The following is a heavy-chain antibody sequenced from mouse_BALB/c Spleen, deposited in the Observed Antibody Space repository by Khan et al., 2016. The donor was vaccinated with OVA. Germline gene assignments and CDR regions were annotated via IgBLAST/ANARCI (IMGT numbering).Heavy chain of an antibody. CDR2: IGPGSSNS. CDR3: ASENDYGRVCYAMDY. V-gene: IGHV1S41*01. CDR1: GYTFTSYW. D-gene: IGHD2-1*01. Sequence: DLVKPGTSVKLSCKASGYTFTSYWINWIKQRPGQGLEWIGRIGPGSSNSYYNEKFKGKASLTVDTSSSPAYIQLSSLSSEDSSVYFGASENDYGRVCYAMDYWGQGSSVTVSS. J-gene: IGHJ4*01.